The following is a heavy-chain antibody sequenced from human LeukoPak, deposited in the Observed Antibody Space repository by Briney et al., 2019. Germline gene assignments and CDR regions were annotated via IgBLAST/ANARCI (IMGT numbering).Heavy chain of an antibody. D-gene: IGHD3-10*01. J-gene: IGHJ6*03. Sequence: GGSLRLSCAASGFTFSSYEMNWVRQAPGKGLEWVAFIRYDGSNKYYADSVKGRFTISRDNSKNTLYLQMNSLRAEDTAVYYCAKDRAYYYGSGSYYSNYYYYYMDVWGKGTTVTISS. CDR2: IRYDGSNK. CDR1: GFTFSSYE. V-gene: IGHV3-30*02. CDR3: AKDRAYYYGSGSYYSNYYYYYMDV.